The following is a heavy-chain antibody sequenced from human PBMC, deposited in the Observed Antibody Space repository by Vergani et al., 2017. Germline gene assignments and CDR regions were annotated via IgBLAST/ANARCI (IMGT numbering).Heavy chain of an antibody. J-gene: IGHJ6*03. CDR2: VDYGGST. V-gene: IGHV4-39*01. D-gene: IGHD6-13*01. CDR1: GGLIRSTFYY. CDR3: ARHKEQLVPGNYYYYYYINV. Sequence: QLQLQESDPGLVTSSETLSLTCTVSGGLIRSTFYYWGWIRQPPGKGLEWIGTVDYGGSTYYNPSLKSRVTISVDTSNNQFSLKLNSVNAADTAVYYCARHKEQLVPGNYYYYYYINVWGKGTTVTVSS.